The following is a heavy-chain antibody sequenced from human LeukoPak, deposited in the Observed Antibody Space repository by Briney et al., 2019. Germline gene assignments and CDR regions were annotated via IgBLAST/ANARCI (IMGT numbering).Heavy chain of an antibody. CDR1: GYTFTGYY. D-gene: IGHD2-21*02. Sequence: ASVKLSCKASGYTFTGYYMHWVRQAPGQGHEWMGRINPKSGGTNYAQKLQGRVTMTRDTSISTAYMELSRLRSDDTAVYYCASPSCDGGDCFDFAYWGQGTLVTVSS. CDR3: ASPSCDGGDCFDFAY. V-gene: IGHV1-2*06. J-gene: IGHJ4*02. CDR2: INPKSGGT.